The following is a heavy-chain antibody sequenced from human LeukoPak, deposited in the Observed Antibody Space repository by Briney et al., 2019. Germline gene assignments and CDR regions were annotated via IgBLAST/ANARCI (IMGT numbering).Heavy chain of an antibody. J-gene: IGHJ6*03. V-gene: IGHV1-46*01. CDR2: INSSGGST. CDR3: ARVGKSSRYYYYYCYMDV. Sequence: ASVKVSCKASGYTFTSYYMHWVRQAPGQGLEWMGIINSSGGSTSYAQKFQGRVTMTRDTSTSTVYMELSSLRSEDTAVYYCARVGKSSRYYYYYCYMDVWGKGTTVTVSS. D-gene: IGHD4-23*01. CDR1: GYTFTSYY.